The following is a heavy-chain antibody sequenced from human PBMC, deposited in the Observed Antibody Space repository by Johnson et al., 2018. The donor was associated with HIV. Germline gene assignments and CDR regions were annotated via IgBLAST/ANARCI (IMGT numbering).Heavy chain of an antibody. D-gene: IGHD6-19*01. CDR1: GFTFSSYW. V-gene: IGHV3-15*01. CDR3: TTISQWLVPGTFDI. CDR2: IKSKTDGGTT. Sequence: EVQLVESGGGLVQPGGSLRLSCAASGFTFSSYWMSWVRQAPGKGLEWVGRIKSKTDGGTTDDAAPVKGRFTISRDDSKNTLYLQMNSLKTEDTAVYYCTTISQWLVPGTFDIWGQGTMVTVSS. J-gene: IGHJ3*02.